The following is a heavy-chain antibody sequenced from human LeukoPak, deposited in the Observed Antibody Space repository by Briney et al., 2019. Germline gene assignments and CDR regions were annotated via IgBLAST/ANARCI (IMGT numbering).Heavy chain of an antibody. J-gene: IGHJ5*02. CDR1: GGSFSGYY. CDR3: ARRRDLGSGSYYMKYNWFDP. V-gene: IGHV4-34*01. CDR2: INHSGST. Sequence: SETLSLTCAVYGGSFSGYYWSWIRQPPGKGLEWIGEINHSGSTNYNPSLKSRVTISVDTSKNQFSLKLSSVTAADTAVYYCARRRDLGSGSYYMKYNWFDPWGQGTLVTVSS. D-gene: IGHD3-10*02.